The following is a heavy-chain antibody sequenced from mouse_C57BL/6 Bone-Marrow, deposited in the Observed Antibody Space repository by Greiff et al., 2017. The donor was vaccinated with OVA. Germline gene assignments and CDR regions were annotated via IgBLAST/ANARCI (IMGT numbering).Heavy chain of an antibody. CDR1: GFTFSDFY. D-gene: IGHD1-1*01. V-gene: IGHV7-1*01. CDR2: SRNKANDYTT. CDR3: ARTYYGSSYAMDY. J-gene: IGHJ4*01. Sequence: EVQGVESGGGLVQSGRSLRLSCATSGFTFSDFYMEWVRQAPGKGLEWIAASRNKANDYTTEYSASVKGRFIVSRDTSQSILYLQMNALRAEDTAIYYCARTYYGSSYAMDYWGQGTSVTVSS.